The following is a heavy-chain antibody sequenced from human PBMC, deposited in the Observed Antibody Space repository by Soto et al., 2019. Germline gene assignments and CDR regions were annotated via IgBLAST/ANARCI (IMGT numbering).Heavy chain of an antibody. J-gene: IGHJ4*02. CDR2: ISSSSSTI. D-gene: IGHD3-22*01. V-gene: IGHV3-48*02. CDR3: ARGLYYYDSSGYWGY. CDR1: LITAESSN. Sequence: SLTLPCAPTLITAESSNMNSQRKTPEEGLEWVSYISSSSSTIYYADSVKDRFTISRDNAKNSLYLQMNSLRDEDTAVYYCARGLYYYDSSGYWGYWGQGTLVTVSS.